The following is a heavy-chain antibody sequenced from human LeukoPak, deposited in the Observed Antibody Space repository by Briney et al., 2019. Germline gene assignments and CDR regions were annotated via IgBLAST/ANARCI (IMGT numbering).Heavy chain of an antibody. CDR1: GDSMSNFY. CDR2: IDYSGST. D-gene: IGHD3-22*01. CDR3: AREGYYSTFDY. Sequence: SETLSLTCSVSGDSMSNFYWSWIRQPPGKGLEWIGYIDYSGSTSYNPSLKSRVTISVDTSKNQFSLKLNSVTAADTAVYYCAREGYYSTFDYWGQGTLVTVSS. V-gene: IGHV4-59*01. J-gene: IGHJ4*02.